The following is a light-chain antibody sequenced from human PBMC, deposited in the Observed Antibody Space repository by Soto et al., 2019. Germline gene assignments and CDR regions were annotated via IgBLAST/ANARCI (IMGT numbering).Light chain of an antibody. CDR3: QQYNNWPQT. CDR2: GAS. V-gene: IGKV3-15*01. CDR1: QSVSSY. J-gene: IGKJ1*01. Sequence: EIVLTQSPATLSVSPGERATLSCRASQSVSSYLAWYQQKPGQAPRLLIYGASTRATGIPARFSGSGSGTDFTLTISSLQPEDFAVYYCQQYNNWPQTFGQGTKVDIK.